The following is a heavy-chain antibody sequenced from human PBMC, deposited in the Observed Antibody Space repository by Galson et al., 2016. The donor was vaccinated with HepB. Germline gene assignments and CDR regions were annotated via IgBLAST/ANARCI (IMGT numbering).Heavy chain of an antibody. CDR3: ATVPVSFDY. J-gene: IGHJ4*02. CDR2: FSAYNGNT. CDR1: GYTFISNS. V-gene: IGHV1-18*01. Sequence: SVKVSCKASGYTFISNSISWVRQAPGQGLEWMGWFSAYNGNTQSAQKFQGRITMTTDTSTSTAYMELSSLRSEDTAVYYWATVPVSFDYWGQGTLVTVSS.